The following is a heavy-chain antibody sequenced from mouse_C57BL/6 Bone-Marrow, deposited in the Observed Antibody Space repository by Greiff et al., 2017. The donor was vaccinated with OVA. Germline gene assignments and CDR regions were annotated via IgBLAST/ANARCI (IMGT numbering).Heavy chain of an antibody. CDR2: IRLKSDNYAT. Sequence: EVKLVESGGGLVQPGGSMKLSCVASGFTFSNYWMNWVRQSPEKGLEWVAQIRLKSDNYATHYAESVKGRFTISIDDSKSSVYLQMNNLRAEDTGIYYCTVPSYYAMDYWGQGTSVTVSS. D-gene: IGHD5-1*01. J-gene: IGHJ4*01. V-gene: IGHV6-3*01. CDR1: GFTFSNYW. CDR3: TVPSYYAMDY.